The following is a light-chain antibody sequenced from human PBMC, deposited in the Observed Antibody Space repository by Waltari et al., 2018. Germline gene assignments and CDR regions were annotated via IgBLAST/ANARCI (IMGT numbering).Light chain of an antibody. Sequence: SYVLTPPPSVSVAPGETARITCGGNNLERKSVHWYRQRPGQAPVVVISYDNDRAAGIPERFSGSNSGNTATLTISRVEAGDEADYYCQVWDANTDPGVFGTGTEVTVL. J-gene: IGLJ1*01. CDR2: YDN. CDR1: NLERKS. CDR3: QVWDANTDPGV. V-gene: IGLV3-21*01.